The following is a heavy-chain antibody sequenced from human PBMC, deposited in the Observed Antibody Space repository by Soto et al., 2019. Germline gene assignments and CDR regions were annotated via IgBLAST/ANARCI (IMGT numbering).Heavy chain of an antibody. Sequence: GGSLRLSCAASGFTFSSYAMHWVRQAPGKGLEWVAVISYDGSNKYYADSVKGRFTISRDNSKNTLYLQMNSLRAEDTAVYYCARDRLLDYWGQGTLDTVSS. CDR2: ISYDGSNK. CDR3: ARDRLLDY. CDR1: GFTFSSYA. J-gene: IGHJ4*02. V-gene: IGHV3-30-3*01.